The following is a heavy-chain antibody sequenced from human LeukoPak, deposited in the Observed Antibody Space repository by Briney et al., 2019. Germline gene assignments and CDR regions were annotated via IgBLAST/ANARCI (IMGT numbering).Heavy chain of an antibody. J-gene: IGHJ6*02. CDR1: GFTFSGYA. CDR3: ARDLYRGDYYYYGMDV. CDR2: ISYDGSNK. V-gene: IGHV3-30-3*01. D-gene: IGHD3-16*01. Sequence: GGSLRLSCAPSGFTFSGYAMHWVRQAPGKGLEWVAVISYDGSNKYYADSVKGRFTISRDNSKNTLYLQMNSLRAEDTAVYYCARDLYRGDYYYYGMDVWGQGTTVTVSS.